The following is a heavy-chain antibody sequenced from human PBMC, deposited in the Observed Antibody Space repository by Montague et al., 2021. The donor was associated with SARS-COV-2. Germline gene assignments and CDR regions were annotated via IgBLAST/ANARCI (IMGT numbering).Heavy chain of an antibody. CDR2: NSWNSGSI. V-gene: IGHV3-9*01. CDR1: GFTFDDYA. J-gene: IGHJ6*02. CDR3: AKDSEPGIAVAGNGMDV. D-gene: IGHD6-19*01. Sequence: SLRLSCAASGFTFDDYAMHWVRQAPGKGLEWVSGNSWNSGSIHXXXSXXXRFXISRDNAKNSLYLQMNSLRAEDTALYYCAKDSEPGIAVAGNGMDVWGQGTTVTVSS.